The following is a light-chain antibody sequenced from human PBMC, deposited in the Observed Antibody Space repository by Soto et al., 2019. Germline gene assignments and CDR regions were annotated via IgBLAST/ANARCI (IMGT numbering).Light chain of an antibody. Sequence: EILMTQSQATLSFSPGERATLSCRASQSISSNVAWYQQKPGQAPRLLIYGASTRATGVPARFSGGGSGTEFTLTISSLQSEDFAVYFCQQYKDWPPYTFGQGTNLEIK. CDR3: QQYKDWPPYT. V-gene: IGKV3-15*01. CDR2: GAS. CDR1: QSISSN. J-gene: IGKJ2*01.